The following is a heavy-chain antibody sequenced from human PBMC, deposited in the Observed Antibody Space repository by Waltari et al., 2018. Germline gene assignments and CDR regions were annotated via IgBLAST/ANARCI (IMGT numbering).Heavy chain of an antibody. J-gene: IGHJ4*02. V-gene: IGHV3-30*04. CDR1: GFKFRDFS. CDR2: ISDDGTKT. D-gene: IGHD2-2*01. Sequence: QVKLVESGGGVVQPGASLSLSWATSGFKFRDFSIHWVRQAPGKGLEWLTVISDDGTKTTYSDSVKGRFTISRDNSKKMLFLQMDSLRTEDTAVYYCARDRIIPAARYFDSWGQGALVTVSS. CDR3: ARDRIIPAARYFDS.